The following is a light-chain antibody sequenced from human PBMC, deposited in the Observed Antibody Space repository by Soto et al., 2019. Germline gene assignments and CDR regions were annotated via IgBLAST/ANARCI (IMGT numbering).Light chain of an antibody. CDR1: SSDIGGYTY. J-gene: IGLJ1*01. CDR3: SSYTISSTYV. CDR2: EVS. V-gene: IGLV2-14*01. Sequence: LTQPASVSGSPGQSITISCTGTSSDIGGYTYVSWYQQHPGKAPKLLIYEVSNRPSGVSNRFSGSKSDNTASLTISGLQAEDEADYYCSSYTISSTYVFGTGTKVTVL.